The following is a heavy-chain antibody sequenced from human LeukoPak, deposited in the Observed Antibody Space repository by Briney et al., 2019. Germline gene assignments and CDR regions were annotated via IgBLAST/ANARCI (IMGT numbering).Heavy chain of an antibody. V-gene: IGHV4-34*01. CDR3: ARRFADGVSSGWYQDFLNWFDP. D-gene: IGHD6-19*01. CDR2: INHSGST. J-gene: IGHJ5*02. CDR1: GGSFSGYY. Sequence: PSETLSLTCAVYGGSFSGYYWSWIRQPPGKGLEWIGEINHSGSTNYNPSLKSRVTISVDTSKNQFSLKLSSVTAADTAVYYCARRFADGVSSGWYQDFLNWFDPWGQGTLVTVSS.